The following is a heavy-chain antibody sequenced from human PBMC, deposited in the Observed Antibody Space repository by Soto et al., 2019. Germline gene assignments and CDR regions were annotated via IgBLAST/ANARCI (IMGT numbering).Heavy chain of an antibody. J-gene: IGHJ4*02. D-gene: IGHD6-6*01. V-gene: IGHV1-2*02. CDR2: INPNSGST. Sequence: ASVKVSCKASGYTFTGYYMHWLRQSPGQGLEWMGWINPNSGSTNYAQKFQGRVTMTRDTSISTAYMELSSLRSDDTAVFYCARASCVEYSRGPLSYLGQGTLVTVSS. CDR1: GYTFTGYY. CDR3: ARASCVEYSRGPLSY.